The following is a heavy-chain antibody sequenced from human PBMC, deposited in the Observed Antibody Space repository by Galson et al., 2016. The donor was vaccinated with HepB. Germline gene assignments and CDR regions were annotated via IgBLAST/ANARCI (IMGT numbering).Heavy chain of an antibody. V-gene: IGHV3-23*01. D-gene: IGHD3/OR15-3a*01. Sequence: SLRLSCAGSGFAFSSYAMSWVRQAPGKGLEWVSDISYNSDNTYCADHVKGRFTTSRDNSENTLFLQMNSLRAEDTAVYYCAKSWTDYSRDYWGQGTLVTVSS. CDR2: ISYNSDNT. CDR1: GFAFSSYA. CDR3: AKSWTDYSRDY. J-gene: IGHJ4*02.